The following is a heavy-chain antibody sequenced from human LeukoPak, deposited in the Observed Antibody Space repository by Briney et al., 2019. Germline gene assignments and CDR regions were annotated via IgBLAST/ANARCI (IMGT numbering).Heavy chain of an antibody. J-gene: IGHJ3*02. Sequence: SETLSLTCSVSGGSISSSTSYYWGWIRQPPGKGLEWIGIIYYSGTTYYNPSLKSRITISVDTSKNQFSLKLSSVIAADTAVYYCARVTNELGHAFDIWGQGTMVTVSS. CDR3: ARVTNELGHAFDI. V-gene: IGHV4-39*07. CDR1: GGSISSSTSYY. CDR2: IYYSGTT. D-gene: IGHD7-27*01.